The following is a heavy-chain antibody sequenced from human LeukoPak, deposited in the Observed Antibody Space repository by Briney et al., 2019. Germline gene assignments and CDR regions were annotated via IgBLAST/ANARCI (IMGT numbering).Heavy chain of an antibody. CDR1: GGTFSSYA. CDR3: ATAPAVAGPRYGMDV. Sequence: GSSVKVSCKASGGTFSSYAISWVRQAPGQGLEWMGRIIPILGIANYAQKFQGRVTITADKSTSTAYMELSSLRSEDTAVYYCATAPAVAGPRYGMDVWGQGTTVTVSS. J-gene: IGHJ6*02. V-gene: IGHV1-69*04. CDR2: IIPILGIA. D-gene: IGHD6-19*01.